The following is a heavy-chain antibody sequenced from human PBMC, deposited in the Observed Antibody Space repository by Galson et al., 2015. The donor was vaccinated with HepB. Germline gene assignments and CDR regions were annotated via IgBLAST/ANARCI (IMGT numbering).Heavy chain of an antibody. V-gene: IGHV1-46*03. CDR3: ARDPPATYCGGDCYSGHDAFDI. J-gene: IGHJ3*02. Sequence: SVKVSCKASGYTFTSYYMHWVRQAPGQGLEWMGINNPSGGSTSYAQKFQGRVTMTRDTSTSTVYMELSSLRSEDTAVYYCARDPPATYCGGDCYSGHDAFDIWGQGTMVTVSS. CDR1: GYTFTSYY. D-gene: IGHD2-21*01. CDR2: NNPSGGST.